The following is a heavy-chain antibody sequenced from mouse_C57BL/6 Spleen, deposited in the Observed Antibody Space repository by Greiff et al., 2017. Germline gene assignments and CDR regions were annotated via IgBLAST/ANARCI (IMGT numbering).Heavy chain of an antibody. CDR3: PIYDGYYGAY. J-gene: IGHJ3*01. Sequence: VQLQQSGAELVKPGASVKLSCTASGFNIKDYYMPWVKQRTEQGLEWIGRIDPEDGETKYAPKFQGKATITADTSSNTAYLQLSSLTSEDTAVYYCPIYDGYYGAYWGQGTLVTVSA. CDR1: GFNIKDYY. D-gene: IGHD2-3*01. V-gene: IGHV14-2*01. CDR2: IDPEDGET.